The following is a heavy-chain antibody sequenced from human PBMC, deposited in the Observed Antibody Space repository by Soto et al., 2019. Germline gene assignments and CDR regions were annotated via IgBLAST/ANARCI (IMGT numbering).Heavy chain of an antibody. D-gene: IGHD1-1*01. J-gene: IGHJ5*02. CDR1: SGSISSSNW. CDR3: ARGLEDNWNPTGFDP. Sequence: QVQLQESGPGLVKPSGTLSLTCAVSSGSISSSNWWSWVRQPPGKGLEWIGEIYHSGSTNYNPSLKSRGTLSVDKSKHQFSLKLSSVTAADTAVYYCARGLEDNWNPTGFDPWGQGTLVTVSS. V-gene: IGHV4-4*02. CDR2: IYHSGST.